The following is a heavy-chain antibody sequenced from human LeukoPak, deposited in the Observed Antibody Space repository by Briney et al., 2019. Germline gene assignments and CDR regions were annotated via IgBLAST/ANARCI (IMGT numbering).Heavy chain of an antibody. Sequence: SETLSLTCTVSGGSISSYYWSWIRQPPGKGLEWIGYIYYSGSTNYNPSLKSRVTISVDTSKNQFSLKLSSVTAADTAVYYCARDRPGVWLQTHENWGQGTLVTVSS. CDR2: IYYSGST. CDR3: ARDRPGVWLQTHEN. CDR1: GGSISSYY. V-gene: IGHV4-59*01. D-gene: IGHD5-24*01. J-gene: IGHJ4*02.